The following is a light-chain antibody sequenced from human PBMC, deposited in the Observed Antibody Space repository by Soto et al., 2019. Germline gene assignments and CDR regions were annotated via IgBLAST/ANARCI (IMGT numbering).Light chain of an antibody. CDR2: AAS. J-gene: IGKJ1*01. CDR3: QQSDSTPPT. Sequence: DIQMTQSPSSLSSSVGYIVTITCRASQSISSFLNWYQQRPGKAPKPLIYAASSLQSGVPSRFSGSGSGTDFTLTISSLQPEDFETYYCQQSDSTPPTFGQGTEVDIK. CDR1: QSISSF. V-gene: IGKV1-39*01.